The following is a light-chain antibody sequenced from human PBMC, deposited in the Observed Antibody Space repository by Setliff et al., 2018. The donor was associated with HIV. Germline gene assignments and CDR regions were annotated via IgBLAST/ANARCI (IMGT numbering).Light chain of an antibody. J-gene: IGLJ3*02. CDR2: EVS. Sequence: QSVLTQPASVSGSPGQSITISCTGTSSDVGGYKYVYWYQQHPGKAPKLMIYEVSNRPSGISNRFSGSKSGNTASLTISGLQAEDEADYYCSSYTSTNTPWVFGGGTKVT. V-gene: IGLV2-14*01. CDR3: SSYTSTNTPWV. CDR1: SSDVGGYKY.